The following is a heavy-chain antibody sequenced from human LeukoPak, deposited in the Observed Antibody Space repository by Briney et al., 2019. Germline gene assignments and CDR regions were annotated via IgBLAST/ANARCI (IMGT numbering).Heavy chain of an antibody. Sequence: SGGSLRLPCAASGFTFSSYAMSWVRQAPGKGLEWVSAISGDGGSTYYADSVKGRFTISRDNSKNTLYLQMSSLRAEDTAIYYCAKGGQSGWYGYFDYWGQGTLVTVSS. CDR2: ISGDGGST. CDR1: GFTFSSYA. J-gene: IGHJ4*02. V-gene: IGHV3-23*01. CDR3: AKGGQSGWYGYFDY. D-gene: IGHD6-19*01.